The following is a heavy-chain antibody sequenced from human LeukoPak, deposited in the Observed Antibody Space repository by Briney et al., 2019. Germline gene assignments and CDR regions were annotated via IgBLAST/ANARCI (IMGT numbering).Heavy chain of an antibody. J-gene: IGHJ4*02. CDR1: GFTFSSYG. CDR3: AKRDSSSSGYNFHY. V-gene: IGHV3-30*02. D-gene: IGHD6-6*01. CDR2: IRYDGSNK. Sequence: GGSLRLSCAASGFTFSSYGMHWVRQAPGKGLEWVAFIRYDGSNKYYADSVKGRFTISIDNSKNTLYLQMNSLRPEDTAVYDSAKRDSSSSGYNFHYWGQGTLVTVSS.